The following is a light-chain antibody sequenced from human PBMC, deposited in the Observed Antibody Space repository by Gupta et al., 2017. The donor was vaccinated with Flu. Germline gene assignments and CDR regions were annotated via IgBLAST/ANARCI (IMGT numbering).Light chain of an antibody. CDR2: AAS. V-gene: IGKV3-15*01. Sequence: ERATLSSADSQKDNTNLAWYQQKPGQAPRLLIYAASLRATGIPVRFSGSGSRTNFTLTISSLQSEDFVLYFCQQYDGWPLITFGRGTRLEIK. CDR3: QQYDGWPLIT. J-gene: IGKJ5*01. CDR1: QKDNTN.